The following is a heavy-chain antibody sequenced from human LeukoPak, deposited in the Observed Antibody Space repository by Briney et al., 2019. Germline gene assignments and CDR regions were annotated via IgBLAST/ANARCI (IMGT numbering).Heavy chain of an antibody. CDR2: ISAYNGNT. J-gene: IGHJ4*02. CDR3: ARVLSSSWYPPFDY. CDR1: GYTFTSYG. V-gene: IGHV1-18*04. Sequence: ASVKVSCTASGYTFTSYGISWVRQAPGQGLEWMGWISAYNGNTNYAQKLQGRVTMTTDTSTSTAYMELRSLRSGDTAVYYCARVLSSSWYPPFDYWGQGTLVTVSS. D-gene: IGHD6-13*01.